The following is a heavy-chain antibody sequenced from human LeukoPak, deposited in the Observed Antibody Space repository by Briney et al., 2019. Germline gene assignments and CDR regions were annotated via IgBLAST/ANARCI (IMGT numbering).Heavy chain of an antibody. CDR3: ARGAYYGMDV. D-gene: IGHD3-16*01. Sequence: GGSLRLSCAASGFTFSSYSMNWVRQAPGKGLVWVSRLNSDGSGTGYADSVKGRFTISRDNAKNTLYLQMNSLRVEDTAVYYCARGAYYGMDVWGQGTTVTVSS. CDR1: GFTFSSYS. V-gene: IGHV3-74*01. J-gene: IGHJ6*02. CDR2: LNSDGSGT.